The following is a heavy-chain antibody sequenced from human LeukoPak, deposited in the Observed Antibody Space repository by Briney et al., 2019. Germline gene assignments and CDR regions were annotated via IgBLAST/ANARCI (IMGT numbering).Heavy chain of an antibody. J-gene: IGHJ4*02. CDR1: GGSISSYY. Sequence: SETLSLTCTVSGGSISSYYWNWIRQPAGKGLEWIGRIYSSGSTNYNPPLKTRVTMTVDTSKNQFSLKLSSVTAADAAVYYCARDPSAVAGFFDYWGQGTLVTVSS. CDR3: ARDPSAVAGFFDY. V-gene: IGHV4-4*07. CDR2: IYSSGST. D-gene: IGHD6-19*01.